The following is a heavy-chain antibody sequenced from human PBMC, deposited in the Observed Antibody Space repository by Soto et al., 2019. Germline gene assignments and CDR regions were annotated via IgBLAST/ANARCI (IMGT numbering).Heavy chain of an antibody. J-gene: IGHJ5*02. CDR2: IIPIFGTA. D-gene: IGHD3-9*01. CDR1: AGTFSSYA. CDR3: ARDSEYYDILTGYYSVNNWFDP. Sequence: ASVNLSCKASAGTFSSYAISWVRRAPGQGLEWMGGIIPIFGTANYAQKFQGRVTITADESTSTAYMELSSLRSEDTAVYYCARDSEYYDILTGYYSVNNWFDPWGQGTLVTVSS. V-gene: IGHV1-69*01.